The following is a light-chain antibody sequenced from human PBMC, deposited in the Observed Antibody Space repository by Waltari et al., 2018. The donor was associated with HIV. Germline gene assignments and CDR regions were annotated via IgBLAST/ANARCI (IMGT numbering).Light chain of an antibody. CDR1: NSHVGSYNR. V-gene: IGLV2-18*02. CDR3: SSYTSSSTLWM. Sequence: QSALTQPPSVSGSPGQSVTISCTGTNSHVGSYNRVSWYQLPPGTAPKLMIYEVNNRPSGVPDRFSGSKSGNTASLTISGLQAEDEADYYCSSYTSSSTLWMFGGGTKLTVL. CDR2: EVN. J-gene: IGLJ3*02.